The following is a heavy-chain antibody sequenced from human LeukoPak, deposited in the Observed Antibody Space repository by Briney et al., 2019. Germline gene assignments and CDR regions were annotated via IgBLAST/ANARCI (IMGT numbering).Heavy chain of an antibody. CDR1: GFTFSSYA. Sequence: GGSLRLSCAASGFTFSSYAMHWVRQAPGKGLEWVAVISFDGSNKYYADSVKGRFTISRANSKNTLYLQMNSLRAEDTAVYYCASPGYFDYWGQGTLVTVSS. V-gene: IGHV3-30-3*01. CDR3: ASPGYFDY. J-gene: IGHJ4*02. CDR2: ISFDGSNK.